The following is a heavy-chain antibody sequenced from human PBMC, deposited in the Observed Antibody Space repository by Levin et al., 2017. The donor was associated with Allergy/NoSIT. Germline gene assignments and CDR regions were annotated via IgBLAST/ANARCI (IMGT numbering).Heavy chain of an antibody. CDR3: AKDFVGAFDI. V-gene: IGHV3-9*01. CDR2: ISWNSGSI. CDR1: GFTFDDYA. D-gene: IGHD2-21*01. J-gene: IGHJ3*02. Sequence: LSLTCAASGFTFDDYAMHWVRQAPGKGLEWVSGISWNSGSIGYADSVKGRFTISRDNAKNSLYLQMNSLRAEDTALYYCAKDFVGAFDIWGQGTMVTVSS.